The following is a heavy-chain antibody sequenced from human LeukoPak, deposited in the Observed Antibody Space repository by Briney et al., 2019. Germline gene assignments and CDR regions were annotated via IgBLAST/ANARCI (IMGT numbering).Heavy chain of an antibody. Sequence: GGSLRLSCAASGFTFSSYAMSWVRQAPGKGLEWVAVIWYDGSNKYYADSVKGRFTISRDNSKNTLYLQMNSLRAEDTAVYYCARDWNGFDYWGQGTLVTVSS. D-gene: IGHD1-1*01. CDR3: ARDWNGFDY. CDR2: IWYDGSNK. J-gene: IGHJ4*02. V-gene: IGHV3-33*08. CDR1: GFTFSSYA.